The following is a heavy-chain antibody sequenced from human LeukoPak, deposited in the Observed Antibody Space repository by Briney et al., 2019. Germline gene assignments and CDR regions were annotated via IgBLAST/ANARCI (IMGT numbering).Heavy chain of an antibody. J-gene: IGHJ4*02. Sequence: GGSLRLSCAASGFPFTSYGMSWVRQASGKGLEWVSPISGSGGSPYYADSVKGRFTISRDNSNNTLYLQMNSLRAEDTAVYYCAKSGRGYGGNSLRFDYWGQGTLVTVSS. CDR2: ISGSGGSP. CDR1: GFPFTSYG. CDR3: AKSGRGYGGNSLRFDY. V-gene: IGHV3-23*01. D-gene: IGHD4-23*01.